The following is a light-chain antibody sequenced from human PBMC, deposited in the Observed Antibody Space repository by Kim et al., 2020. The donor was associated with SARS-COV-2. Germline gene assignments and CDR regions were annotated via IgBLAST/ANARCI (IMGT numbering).Light chain of an antibody. CDR2: DAS. V-gene: IGKV3-11*01. J-gene: IGKJ4*01. CDR1: QSVSSY. CDR3: QQRSNWLTFGGGTKVT. Sequence: EIVLTQSPATLSLSPGERATLSCRASQSVSSYLAWYQQKPGQAPRLLIYDASNRATGIPARFSGSGSGTDFTLTITSLEPEDFAVYYCQQRSNWLTFGGGTKVTFGGGTKVDIK.